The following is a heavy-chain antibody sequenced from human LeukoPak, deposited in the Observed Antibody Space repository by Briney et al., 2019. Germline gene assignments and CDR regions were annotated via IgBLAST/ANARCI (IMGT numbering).Heavy chain of an antibody. V-gene: IGHV3-21*01. Sequence: RGSLRLSCAASGFTFSDYSMNWVRQAPGKGLEWVSSMSSSSSYMYYADSVKGRFTISRDNAKSLLYLQMNNLRAEDTAVYYCARGEYYYDSSGYYWDWGQGTLVTVS. CDR3: ARGEYYYDSSGYYWD. CDR2: MSSSSSYM. CDR1: GFTFSDYS. D-gene: IGHD3-22*01. J-gene: IGHJ4*02.